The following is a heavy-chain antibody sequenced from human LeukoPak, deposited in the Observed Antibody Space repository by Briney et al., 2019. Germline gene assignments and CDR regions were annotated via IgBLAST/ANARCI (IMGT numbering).Heavy chain of an antibody. CDR2: INPNSGGT. CDR3: ARGPQRNWGCVDY. CDR1: GYTFTGYY. D-gene: IGHD7-27*01. J-gene: IGHJ4*02. Sequence: ASVKVSCKASGYTFTGYYAHWVRQAPGQGLEWMGWINPNSGGTNYAQKFQGRVTMTRDTSVSTAYMELSRLRSDDTAVYYCARGPQRNWGCVDYWGQGTLVTVSS. V-gene: IGHV1-2*02.